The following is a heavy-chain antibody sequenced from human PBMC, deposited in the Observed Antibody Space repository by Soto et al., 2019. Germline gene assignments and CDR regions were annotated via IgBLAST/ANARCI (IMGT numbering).Heavy chain of an antibody. V-gene: IGHV1-69*02. CDR2: IIPILGIA. J-gene: IGHJ4*02. CDR1: GGTFSSYT. D-gene: IGHD2-21*01. CDR3: ASALIGRSTCDY. Sequence: QVQLVQSGAEVKKPGSSVKVSCKASGGTFSSYTISWVRQAPGQGLEWMGRIIPILGIANYAQKFQGRVTITADKSTSTAYMELSSLRSEDTAVYYCASALIGRSTCDYWAQGTLVTVSS.